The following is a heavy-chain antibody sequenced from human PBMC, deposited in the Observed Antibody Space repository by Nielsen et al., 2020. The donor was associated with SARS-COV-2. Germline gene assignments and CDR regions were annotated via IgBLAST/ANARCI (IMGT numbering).Heavy chain of an antibody. CDR1: GFTFSSYS. V-gene: IGHV3-21*01. Sequence: GGSLRLSCAASGFTFSSYSMNWVRQAPGKGLEWVSSISSSSSYIYYADSVKGRFTISRDNAKNSLYLQMNSLRAEDTAVYYCARGRIAAAGTWSNWFDPWGQGTLVTVSS. J-gene: IGHJ5*02. CDR3: ARGRIAAAGTWSNWFDP. D-gene: IGHD6-13*01. CDR2: ISSSSSYI.